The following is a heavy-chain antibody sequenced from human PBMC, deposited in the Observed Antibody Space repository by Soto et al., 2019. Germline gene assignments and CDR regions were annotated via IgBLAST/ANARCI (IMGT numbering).Heavy chain of an antibody. V-gene: IGHV1-3*01. Sequence: GASVKVSCKASGYTFTSYAMHWVRQAPGQRLEWMGWINAGNGNTKYSQKFQGRVTITRDTSASTAYMELSSLRSEDTAVYYCATLHLIAVAGTFQHWGQGTLVTVSS. CDR1: GYTFTSYA. J-gene: IGHJ1*01. D-gene: IGHD6-19*01. CDR2: INAGNGNT. CDR3: ATLHLIAVAGTFQH.